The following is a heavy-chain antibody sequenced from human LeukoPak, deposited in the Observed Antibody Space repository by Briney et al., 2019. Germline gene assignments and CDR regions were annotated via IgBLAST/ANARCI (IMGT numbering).Heavy chain of an antibody. Sequence: GESLRLSCAASGFTFSSYAMSWVRQAPGKGLEWVSAISGYGGSTYYADSVKGRFTISRDNSKNTLYLQMNSLRAEDTAVYYCAKDHYGDYGALDYWGQGTLVTVSS. CDR3: AKDHYGDYGALDY. J-gene: IGHJ4*02. CDR1: GFTFSSYA. D-gene: IGHD4-17*01. CDR2: ISGYGGST. V-gene: IGHV3-23*01.